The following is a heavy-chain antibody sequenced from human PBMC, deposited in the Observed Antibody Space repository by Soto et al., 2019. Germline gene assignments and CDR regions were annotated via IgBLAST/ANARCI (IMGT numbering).Heavy chain of an antibody. CDR2: ISSSGGTT. Sequence: GGSLRLSCAASGFTFSSFAMHWVRQAPGKGLEYVSAISSSGGTTYYANSVKGRFTISRDNSKNTLYLQMGSLRAEDMAVYYCARVATTSYYYYGMDVWGQGTTVTVSS. J-gene: IGHJ6*02. V-gene: IGHV3-64*01. D-gene: IGHD5-12*01. CDR1: GFTFSSFA. CDR3: ARVATTSYYYYGMDV.